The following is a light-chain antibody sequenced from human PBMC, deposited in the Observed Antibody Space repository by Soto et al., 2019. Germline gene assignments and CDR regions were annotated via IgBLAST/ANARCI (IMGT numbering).Light chain of an antibody. J-gene: IGLJ2*01. CDR2: DVS. CDR3: CESAGDYTVL. CDR1: SSDVGGYKY. Sequence: QSVLTQPRSVSGSPGQSVTISCTGTSSDVGGYKYVSWYQQHPGKVPKLMMFDVSERPPGVPDRFSGSKSGNTASLSISGRQAEEEADYYCCESAGDYTVLFGGGTKLTVL. V-gene: IGLV2-11*01.